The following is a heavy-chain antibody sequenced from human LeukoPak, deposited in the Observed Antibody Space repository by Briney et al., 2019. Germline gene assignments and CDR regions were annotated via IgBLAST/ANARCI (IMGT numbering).Heavy chain of an antibody. D-gene: IGHD2-2*01. CDR3: ASGRRLGYCSSTSCYQPTDY. CDR1: GFTFSSYG. Sequence: GGSLRLSCAASGFTFSSYGMHWVRQAPGKGLEGVAVISYDGSNKYYADSVKGRFTISRDNSKNTLYLQMNSLRAEDTAVYYCASGRRLGYCSSTSCYQPTDYWGQGTLVTVSS. CDR2: ISYDGSNK. J-gene: IGHJ4*02. V-gene: IGHV3-30*03.